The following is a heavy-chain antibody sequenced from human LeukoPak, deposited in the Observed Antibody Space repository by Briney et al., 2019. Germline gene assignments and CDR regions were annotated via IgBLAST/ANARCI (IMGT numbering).Heavy chain of an antibody. V-gene: IGHV4-39*01. CDR1: GGSISNSNYY. CDR3: ARLTMVRGVDC. CDR2: IFYTGST. Sequence: PSETLSLTCTVSGGSISNSNYYWGWIRQPPGKGLEWIGSIFYTGSTYYNPSLKSRVTVSVDTSKNQFSLKLNSVTAADTAVYYCARLTMVRGVDCWGQGTLVTVSS. J-gene: IGHJ4*02. D-gene: IGHD3-10*01.